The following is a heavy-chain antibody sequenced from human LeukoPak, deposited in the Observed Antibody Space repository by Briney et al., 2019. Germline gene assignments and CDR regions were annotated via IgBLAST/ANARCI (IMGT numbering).Heavy chain of an antibody. J-gene: IGHJ3*02. Sequence: PGGSLRLSCAASGFTFSSYAMHCVRQAPGKGLEWVEVISYDVSNKYYADSVKGRFTISRDNSKNTLYLQMNSLRAEDTAVYYCARARSSYGYGDAFDIWGQGTMVTVSS. CDR3: ARARSSYGYGDAFDI. CDR1: GFTFSSYA. CDR2: ISYDVSNK. D-gene: IGHD5-18*01. V-gene: IGHV3-30*04.